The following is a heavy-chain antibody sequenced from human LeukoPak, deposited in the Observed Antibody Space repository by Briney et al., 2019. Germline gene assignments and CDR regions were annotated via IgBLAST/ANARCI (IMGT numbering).Heavy chain of an antibody. CDR3: ARTVRTRLFCSGGSCYHFDY. D-gene: IGHD2-15*01. J-gene: IGHJ4*02. CDR2: IYYSGST. V-gene: IGHV4-59*01. Sequence: SETLSLTCTVSGGSISSYYWSWIRQPPGKGLEWIGYIYYSGSTNYSPSLKSRVTISVDTSKNQFSLKLSSVTAADTAVYYCARTVRTRLFCSGGSCYHFDYWGQGTLVTVSS. CDR1: GGSISSYY.